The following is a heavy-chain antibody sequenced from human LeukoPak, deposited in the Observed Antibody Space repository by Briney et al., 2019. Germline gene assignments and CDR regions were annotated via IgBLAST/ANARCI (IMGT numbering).Heavy chain of an antibody. V-gene: IGHV1-2*02. CDR1: GYTFTGYY. CDR3: ARGGDSSGYYFANYYYMDV. CDR2: INPNSGGT. D-gene: IGHD3-22*01. J-gene: IGHJ6*03. Sequence: GASVKVSRKASGYTFTGYYMHWVRQAPGQGREWMGWINPNSGGTNYAQKFQGRVTMTRDTSISTAYMELSRLRSDDTAVYYCARGGDSSGYYFANYYYMDVWGKGTTVTVSS.